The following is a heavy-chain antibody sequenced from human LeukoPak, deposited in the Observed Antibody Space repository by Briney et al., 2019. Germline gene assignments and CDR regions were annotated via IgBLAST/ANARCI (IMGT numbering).Heavy chain of an antibody. CDR3: ARSDNMERTRTLWFGESFNWFDP. CDR2: INPNSGGT. CDR1: GYIFTGYY. Sequence: ASVKVSCKASGYIFTGYYMHWVRQAPGQGLEWVGRINPNSGGTNYAQKFQGRVTMTRDTSISTAYMELSSLMSDDTAVYYCARSDNMERTRTLWFGESFNWFDPWGQGTLVTVSS. V-gene: IGHV1-2*06. D-gene: IGHD3-10*01. J-gene: IGHJ5*02.